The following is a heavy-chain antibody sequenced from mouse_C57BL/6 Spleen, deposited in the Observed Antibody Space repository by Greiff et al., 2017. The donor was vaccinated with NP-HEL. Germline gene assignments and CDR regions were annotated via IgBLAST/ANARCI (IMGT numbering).Heavy chain of an antibody. CDR2: IDPSDSYT. J-gene: IGHJ2*01. CDR3: ARQIITTVVAHFDY. CDR1: GYTFTSYW. D-gene: IGHD1-1*01. Sequence: QVQLQQPGAELVKPGASVKLSCKASGYTFTSYWMQWVKQRPGQGLEWIGEIDPSDSYTNYNQKFKGKATLTVDTSSSTDYMQLSSLTSEDSAVDYCARQIITTVVAHFDYWGQGTTLTVSS. V-gene: IGHV1-50*01.